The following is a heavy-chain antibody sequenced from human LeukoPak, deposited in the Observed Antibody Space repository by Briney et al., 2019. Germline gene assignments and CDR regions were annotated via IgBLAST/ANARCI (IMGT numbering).Heavy chain of an antibody. V-gene: IGHV3-23*01. J-gene: IGHJ5*02. Sequence: PGGSLRLSCAASGFTFSSYAMSWVRQAPGEGLEWVSAISGSGGSTYYPDSVKGRFTISRDNSKNTLYLQMSSLRAEDTAVYYRARGWAATGNPNCFDPWGQGTLVTVSS. CDR1: GFTFSSYA. CDR3: ARGWAATGNPNCFDP. D-gene: IGHD1-1*01. CDR2: ISGSGGST.